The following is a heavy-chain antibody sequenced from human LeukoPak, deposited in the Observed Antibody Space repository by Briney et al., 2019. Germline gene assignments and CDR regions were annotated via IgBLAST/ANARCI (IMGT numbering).Heavy chain of an antibody. Sequence: SETLSPTCTVSGGPMYSYYWSWIRQTAGKGLEWIGRVYPGVSANYNPSLTSRVTMSVDTSKNQFALKLNTVTAADTAVYYCARMKFYDSTGYSPGHYMDVWGKGTTVTVSS. CDR2: VYPGVSA. CDR1: GGPMYSYY. J-gene: IGHJ6*03. D-gene: IGHD3-22*01. V-gene: IGHV4-4*07. CDR3: ARMKFYDSTGYSPGHYMDV.